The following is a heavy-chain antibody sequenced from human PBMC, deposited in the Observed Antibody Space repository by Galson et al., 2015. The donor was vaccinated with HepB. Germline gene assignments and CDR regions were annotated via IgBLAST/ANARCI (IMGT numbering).Heavy chain of an antibody. V-gene: IGHV1-18*01. D-gene: IGHD6-19*01. CDR1: GYTFTSYG. J-gene: IGHJ5*02. CDR2: ISAYNGNT. Sequence: SVKVSCKASGYTFTSYGISWVRQAPGQGLEWMGWISAYNGNTNYAQKLQGRVTMTTDTSTSTAYMELRSLRSDDTAVYYCARDLWPTVAGTGSWFDPWGQGTLVTVSS. CDR3: ARDLWPTVAGTGSWFDP.